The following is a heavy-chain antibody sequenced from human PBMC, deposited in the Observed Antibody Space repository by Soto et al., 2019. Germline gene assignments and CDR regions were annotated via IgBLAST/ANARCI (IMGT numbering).Heavy chain of an antibody. CDR2: IYYSGST. Sequence: PSETLSLTCTVSGGSISSYYWSWIRQPPGKGLEWIGYIYYSGSTNYNPSLKSRVTISVDTSKNQFSLKLSSVTAADTAVYYCARAAVDTAMIANWFDPWGQGTLVTVSS. CDR1: GGSISSYY. D-gene: IGHD5-18*01. J-gene: IGHJ5*02. V-gene: IGHV4-59*01. CDR3: ARAAVDTAMIANWFDP.